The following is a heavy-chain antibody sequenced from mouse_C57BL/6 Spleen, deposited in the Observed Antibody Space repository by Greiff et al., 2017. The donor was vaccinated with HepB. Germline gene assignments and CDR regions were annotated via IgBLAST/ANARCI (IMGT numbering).Heavy chain of an antibody. CDR2: IHPNSGST. Sequence: QVQLKQPGAELVKPGASVKLSCKASGYTFTSYWMHWVKQRPAQGLEWIGIIHPNSGSTNYNEKFKSKATLTVDKSSSTAYMQLSSLTSKNSAVYYCARVVYYGYYFSYWGQGTTLTVSS. J-gene: IGHJ2*01. CDR3: ARVVYYGYYFSY. V-gene: IGHV1-64*01. CDR1: GYTFTSYW. D-gene: IGHD1-1*01.